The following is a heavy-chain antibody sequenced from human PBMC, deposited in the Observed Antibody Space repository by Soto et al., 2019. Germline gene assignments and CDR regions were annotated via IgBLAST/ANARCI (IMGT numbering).Heavy chain of an antibody. CDR3: ARGRYYGGNWFDD. CDR2: INSDGSST. Sequence: GGSLRLSCAASGFSFSSYWMHWVRQAPGKGLVWVSRINSDGSSTTYADSVKGRFTISRDNAKNTLYLQMNSLRAEDTAVYYCARGRYYGGNWFDDWGQGALVSVSS. D-gene: IGHD4-17*01. CDR1: GFSFSSYW. J-gene: IGHJ5*02. V-gene: IGHV3-74*01.